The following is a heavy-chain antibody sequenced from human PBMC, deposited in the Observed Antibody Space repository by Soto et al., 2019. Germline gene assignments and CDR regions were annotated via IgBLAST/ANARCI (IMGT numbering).Heavy chain of an antibody. D-gene: IGHD6-19*01. CDR3: ATHSSGQLVGYYYYGMDG. J-gene: IGHJ6*02. V-gene: IGHV1-69*12. Sequence: QVQLVQSGAEVKTPGYSVKVSCKASGGTFSGYAISWVRQAPGQGLEWMGGIIPIFGTADYAQKFQGRVTITADESTSTAYVELRSLRSEETAVYYCATHSSGQLVGYYYYGMDGWGQGTTVTVSS. CDR1: GGTFSGYA. CDR2: IIPIFGTA.